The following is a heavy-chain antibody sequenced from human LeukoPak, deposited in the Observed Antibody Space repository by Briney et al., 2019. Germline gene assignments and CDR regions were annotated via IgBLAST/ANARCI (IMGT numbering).Heavy chain of an antibody. Sequence: PSETLSLTCAVYGGSFSGYYWSWIRQPPGKGLEWIGEINHSGSTNYNPSLKSRVTISVDTSKNQFSLKLSSVTAADTAVYYCARGHRPKAPHYDFWSGYIRGGWFDPWGQGTLVTVSS. V-gene: IGHV4-34*01. CDR1: GGSFSGYY. CDR3: ARGHRPKAPHYDFWSGYIRGGWFDP. J-gene: IGHJ5*02. D-gene: IGHD3-3*01. CDR2: INHSGST.